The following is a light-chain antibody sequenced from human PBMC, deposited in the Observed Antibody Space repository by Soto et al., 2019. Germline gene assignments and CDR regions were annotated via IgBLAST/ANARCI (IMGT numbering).Light chain of an antibody. CDR1: QSVRSN. V-gene: IGKV3-15*01. J-gene: IGKJ1*01. CDR3: QHYNNWPPWT. Sequence: EILMMQSPATLSVSPGERATLSCRASQSVRSNVAWYQQKQGQAPRLLIYSASTRATGIPARFSGSGSGTEFTLTISSLQSEDFAVYYCQHYNNWPPWTFGQGTKVEIK. CDR2: SAS.